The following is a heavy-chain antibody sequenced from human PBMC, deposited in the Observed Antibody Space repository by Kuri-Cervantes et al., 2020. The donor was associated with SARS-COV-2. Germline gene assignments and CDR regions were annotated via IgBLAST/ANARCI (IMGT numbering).Heavy chain of an antibody. V-gene: IGHV1-2*04. CDR1: GYTFTGYY. J-gene: IGHJ6*02. Sequence: ASVKVSCKASGYTFTGYYMHWVRQAPGQGLEWMGWINPNSGGTNYAQKFQGWVTMTRDTSISTAYMELSRLRSDDTAVYYCARSGKDSSSLHGMDVWGQGTMVTVSS. CDR3: ARSGKDSSSLHGMDV. D-gene: IGHD6-6*01. CDR2: INPNSGGT.